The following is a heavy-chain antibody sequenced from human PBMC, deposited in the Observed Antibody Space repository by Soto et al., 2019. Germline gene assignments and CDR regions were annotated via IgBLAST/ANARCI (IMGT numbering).Heavy chain of an antibody. CDR2: INAGNGNT. Sequence: QVQLVQSGAEVKKPGASVKVSCKASGYTFTNYAMHWVRQAPGQRLEWMGWINAGNGNTKYSQKFQGRVTITRDTXASTAYMVLSSLRSEDTAVYYCARGPGGPDGPGEYWGQGTLVTVSS. CDR3: ARGPGGPDGPGEY. CDR1: GYTFTNYA. D-gene: IGHD3-10*01. V-gene: IGHV1-3*01. J-gene: IGHJ4*02.